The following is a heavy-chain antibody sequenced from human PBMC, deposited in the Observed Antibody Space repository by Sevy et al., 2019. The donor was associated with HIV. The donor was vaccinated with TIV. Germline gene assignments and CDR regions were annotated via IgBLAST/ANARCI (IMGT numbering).Heavy chain of an antibody. CDR1: GGSISSGDYY. CDR3: ARDIISNVGFGELLSYNWFDP. CDR2: IYYSGSS. Sequence: SETLSLTCTVSGGSISSGDYYWSWSRQQPGKGLEWIRYIYYSGSSYYNPSLKSRVTISVDTSKYQFSLKLSSVTAADTAVYYCARDIISNVGFGELLSYNWFDPWGQGTLVTVSS. D-gene: IGHD3-10*01. V-gene: IGHV4-30-4*01. J-gene: IGHJ5*02.